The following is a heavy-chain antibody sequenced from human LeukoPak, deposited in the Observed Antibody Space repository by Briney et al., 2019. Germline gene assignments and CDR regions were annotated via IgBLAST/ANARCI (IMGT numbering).Heavy chain of an antibody. CDR2: IYHSGST. CDR3: ARARREMVDY. V-gene: IGHV4-38-2*02. Sequence: PSETLSLTCTVSGYSISSGYYWGWIRQRPGQGLEWIGSIYHSGSTYYNPSLKSRVTILVDTSKNQFSLKLSSVTAADTAVYHCARARREMVDYWGQGTLVTVSS. J-gene: IGHJ4*02. D-gene: IGHD5-24*01. CDR1: GYSISSGYY.